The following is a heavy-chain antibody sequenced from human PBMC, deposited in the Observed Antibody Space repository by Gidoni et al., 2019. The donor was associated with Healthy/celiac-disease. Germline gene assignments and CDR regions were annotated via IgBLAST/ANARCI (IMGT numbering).Heavy chain of an antibody. CDR3: AKESNYYGSGSPLDY. V-gene: IGHV3-23*01. CDR2: ISGSGGST. Sequence: EVQLLESGGGLVQPGGSLRRYCAASGFPFSRYAMSWVRQAPGKGLEWVSAISGSGGSTYYADSVKGRFTISRDNSKNTLYLQMNSLRAEDTAVYYCAKESNYYGSGSPLDYWGQGTLVTVSS. J-gene: IGHJ4*02. CDR1: GFPFSRYA. D-gene: IGHD3-10*01.